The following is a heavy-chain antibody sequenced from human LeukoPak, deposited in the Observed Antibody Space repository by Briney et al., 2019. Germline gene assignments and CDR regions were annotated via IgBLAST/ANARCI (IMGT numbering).Heavy chain of an antibody. CDR3: ARDLNDYSIDY. D-gene: IGHD4-11*01. V-gene: IGHV3-33*01. J-gene: IGHJ4*02. CDR2: IWYGGSNK. CDR1: GFTFSSYG. Sequence: GRSLRLSCAASGFTFSSYGMHWVRQAPGKGLEWVAVIWYGGSNKYYADSVKGRFTISRDNSKNTLYLQMNSLRAEDTAVYYCARDLNDYSIDYWGQGTLVTVSS.